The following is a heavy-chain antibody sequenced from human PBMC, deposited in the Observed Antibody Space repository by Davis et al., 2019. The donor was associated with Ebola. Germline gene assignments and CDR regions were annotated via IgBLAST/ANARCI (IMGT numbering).Heavy chain of an antibody. D-gene: IGHD3-22*01. V-gene: IGHV1-24*01. CDR2: FDPEDEET. Sequence: ASVKVSCKVSVYTLSDLFIHWVRQAPGKGLEWMGGFDPEDEETIYAQKFQGRVTMTEDTSTDTAYMELSSLRSEDTAVYYCAKIDQYYDRSGYYHDAFDIWGQGTMVTVSS. CDR3: AKIDQYYDRSGYYHDAFDI. CDR1: VYTLSDLF. J-gene: IGHJ3*02.